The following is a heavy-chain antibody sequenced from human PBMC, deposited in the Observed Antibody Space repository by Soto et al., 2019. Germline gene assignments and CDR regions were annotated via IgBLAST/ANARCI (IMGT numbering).Heavy chain of an antibody. J-gene: IGHJ6*03. CDR1: GYTFTSYD. Sequence: ASVKVSCKASGYTFTSYDINWVRQATGQGLEWMGWMNPNSGNTGYAQKFQGRVTMTRNTSISTAYMELSSLRSEDTAVYYCARGATNYDILTGYYPLLSYHYYYYMDVWGKGTTVTVSS. CDR2: MNPNSGNT. CDR3: ARGATNYDILTGYYPLLSYHYYYYMDV. D-gene: IGHD3-9*01. V-gene: IGHV1-8*01.